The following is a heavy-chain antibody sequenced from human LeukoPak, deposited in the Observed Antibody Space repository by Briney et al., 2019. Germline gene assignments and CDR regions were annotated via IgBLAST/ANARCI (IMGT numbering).Heavy chain of an antibody. V-gene: IGHV3-53*01. CDR2: IYSGGST. J-gene: IGHJ6*03. Sequence: GGSLRLSCAASGFTVSSNYMSWVRQAPGKGLEWISIIYSGGSTFYADSVKGRFTISRDNSKNTLYLQMNSLRAEDTAVYYCAKAPISYYYYYMDVWGKGTTVTISS. CDR3: AKAPISYYYYYMDV. CDR1: GFTVSSNY.